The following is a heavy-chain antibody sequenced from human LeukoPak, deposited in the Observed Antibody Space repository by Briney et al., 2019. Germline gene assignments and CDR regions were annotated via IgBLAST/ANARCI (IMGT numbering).Heavy chain of an antibody. CDR3: ARYRIGYCSSTSCPGLFDY. J-gene: IGHJ4*02. CDR1: GGSISSGGYY. Sequence: SETLSLTCTVSGGSISSGGYYWSWIRQHPGRGLEWIGYIYYSGSTYYNPSLKSRVTISVDTSKNQFSLKLSSVTAADTAVYYCARYRIGYCSSTSCPGLFDYWGQGTLVTVSS. CDR2: IYYSGST. D-gene: IGHD2-2*01. V-gene: IGHV4-31*03.